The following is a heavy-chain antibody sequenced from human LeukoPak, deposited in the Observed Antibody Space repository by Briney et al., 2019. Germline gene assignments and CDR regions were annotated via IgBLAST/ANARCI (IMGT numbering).Heavy chain of an antibody. V-gene: IGHV4-59*01. CDR3: ARVRLRAGLIVYYYYMDV. Sequence: SETLSLTCTVSGGSISSYYWSWIRQPPGKGLEWIGYIYYSGSTNYNPSLKSRVTISVDTSKNQFSLKLSSVTAADTAVYYCARVRLRAGLIVYYYYMDVWGKGTTVTVSS. CDR1: GGSISSYY. D-gene: IGHD4-17*01. J-gene: IGHJ6*03. CDR2: IYYSGST.